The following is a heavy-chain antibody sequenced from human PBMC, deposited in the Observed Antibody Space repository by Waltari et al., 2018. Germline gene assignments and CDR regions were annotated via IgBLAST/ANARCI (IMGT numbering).Heavy chain of an antibody. CDR3: ARGVAARLIGDY. CDR1: GGSISSYY. CDR2: IYYSGST. Sequence: QVQLQESGPGLVKPSETLSLTCTVSGGSISSYYWSWLRQPPGKGLEWIGYIYYSGSTNYNPSLKSRVTISVDTSKNQFSLKLSSVTAADTAVYYCARGVAARLIGDYWGQGTLVTVSS. V-gene: IGHV4-59*01. J-gene: IGHJ4*02. D-gene: IGHD6-6*01.